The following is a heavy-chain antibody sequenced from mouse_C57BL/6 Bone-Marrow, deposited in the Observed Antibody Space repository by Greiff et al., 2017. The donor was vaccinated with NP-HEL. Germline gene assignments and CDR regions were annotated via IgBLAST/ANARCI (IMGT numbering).Heavy chain of an antibody. Sequence: EVQLQESGAELVRPGASVKLSCTASGFNIKDDYMHWVKQRPEQGLEWIGWIDPDNGDTEYASKFQGKATITADTSSNTAYLQLSSLTSEDTAVYYCTTWGSLWYFDYWGQGTTLTVSS. CDR2: IDPDNGDT. CDR3: TTWGSLWYFDY. V-gene: IGHV14-4*01. D-gene: IGHD6-2*01. J-gene: IGHJ2*01. CDR1: GFNIKDDY.